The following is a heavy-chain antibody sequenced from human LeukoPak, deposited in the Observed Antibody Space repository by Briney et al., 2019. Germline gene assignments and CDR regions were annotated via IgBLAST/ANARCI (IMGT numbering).Heavy chain of an antibody. CDR1: GYTFSNYD. CDR2: MNPNSGNT. J-gene: IGHJ4*02. Sequence: GASVNVSCKASGYTFSNYDIIWVRQATGQGLEWMGWMNPNSGNTGYTQNFQGRVTMTRNTSISTAYMDLSSLRSDDTAVYYCARGPPNWGYDYWGPGTLVTVSS. V-gene: IGHV1-8*01. CDR3: ARGPPNWGYDY. D-gene: IGHD7-27*01.